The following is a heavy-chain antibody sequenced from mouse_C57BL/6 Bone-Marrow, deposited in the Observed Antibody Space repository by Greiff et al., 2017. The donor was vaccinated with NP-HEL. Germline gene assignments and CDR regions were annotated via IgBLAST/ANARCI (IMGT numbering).Heavy chain of an antibody. CDR3: ARGGGTPWYFDV. Sequence: QVQLQQSGAELARPGASVKLSCKASGYTFTSYGISWVKQRTGQGLEWIGEIYPRSGNTYYNEKFKGKATLTADKSSSTAYMELRSLTSEDSAVYFCARGGGTPWYFDVWGTGTTVTVSS. CDR2: IYPRSGNT. V-gene: IGHV1-81*01. D-gene: IGHD3-3*01. CDR1: GYTFTSYG. J-gene: IGHJ1*03.